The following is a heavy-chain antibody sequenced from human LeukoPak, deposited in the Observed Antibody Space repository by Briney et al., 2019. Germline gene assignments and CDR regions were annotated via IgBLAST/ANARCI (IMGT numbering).Heavy chain of an antibody. Sequence: SETLSLTCTVSGGSISSSSYYWGWIRQPPGKGLEWIGSIYYSGSTYYNPSLKSRVTISVDTSKNQFSLKLSSVTAADTAVYYCARSIGSYGPNWFDPWGQGTLVTVSS. D-gene: IGHD5-18*01. V-gene: IGHV4-39*01. CDR1: GGSISSSSYY. CDR2: IYYSGST. J-gene: IGHJ5*02. CDR3: ARSIGSYGPNWFDP.